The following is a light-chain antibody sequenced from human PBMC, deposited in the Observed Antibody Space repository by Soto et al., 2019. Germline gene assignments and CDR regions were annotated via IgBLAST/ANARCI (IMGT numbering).Light chain of an antibody. V-gene: IGKV3-20*01. CDR2: AAY. CDR1: QSVRSNY. Sequence: EIVLTQSPGTLSLSPGERATLSCRASQSVRSNYLAWYQQKPGQAPRLLIFAAYSRATGIPDRFSGSGAGTDFTLTSSRLDPEDFAVYYCQQYGGSLTFGGGTKVEIK. J-gene: IGKJ4*01. CDR3: QQYGGSLT.